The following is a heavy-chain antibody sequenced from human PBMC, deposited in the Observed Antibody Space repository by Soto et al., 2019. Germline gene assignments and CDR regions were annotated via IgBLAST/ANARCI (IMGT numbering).Heavy chain of an antibody. J-gene: IGHJ4*02. V-gene: IGHV4-31*03. CDR2: IYYSGST. Sequence: QVQLQESGPGLVKPSQTLSLTCTVSGGSISSGGYYWSWIRQHPGKGLEWIGYIYYSGSTYYNPSLKSRVTISVDTSKNQFSLKLSSVTAADTAVYYCARGGAVAGEADLFDYWGQGTLVTVSS. D-gene: IGHD6-19*01. CDR3: ARGGAVAGEADLFDY. CDR1: GGSISSGGYY.